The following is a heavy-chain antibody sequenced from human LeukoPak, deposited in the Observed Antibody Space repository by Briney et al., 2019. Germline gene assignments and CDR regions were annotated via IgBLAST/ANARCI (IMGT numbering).Heavy chain of an antibody. V-gene: IGHV3-30-3*01. CDR3: ARDTGSSGYYYVHDAFDI. D-gene: IGHD3-22*01. Sequence: GGSLRLSCAASGFTFSSYAMHWVRQAPGKGLEWVAVISYDGSNKYYADSVKGRFTISRDNAKNSLYLQMNSLRAEDTAVYYCARDTGSSGYYYVHDAFDIWGQGTMVTVSS. J-gene: IGHJ3*02. CDR1: GFTFSSYA. CDR2: ISYDGSNK.